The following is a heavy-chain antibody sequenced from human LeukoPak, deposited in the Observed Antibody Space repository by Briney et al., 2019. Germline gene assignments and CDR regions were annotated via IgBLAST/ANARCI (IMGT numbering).Heavy chain of an antibody. CDR3: ARATYYYDSSGPDY. Sequence: GGSLRLSCVASGFYFGGHAMHWLRQAPGKGLEWVAYITYGGDTIFYADSVKGRFTISRDNSKNTLYLQMNSLRAEDTAVYYCARATYYYDSSGPDYWGQGTLVTVSS. J-gene: IGHJ4*02. D-gene: IGHD3-22*01. CDR2: ITYGGDTI. V-gene: IGHV3-30*14. CDR1: GFYFGGHA.